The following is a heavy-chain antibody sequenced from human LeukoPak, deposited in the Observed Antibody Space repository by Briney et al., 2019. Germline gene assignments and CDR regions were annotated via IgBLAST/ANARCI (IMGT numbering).Heavy chain of an antibody. D-gene: IGHD6-19*01. CDR3: AKQAVADTPDWFDP. Sequence: SETLSLTCTVSGGSISSSSYYWGWIRQPPGKGLERIGSIYYSGSTYYNPSLKSRVTISVDTSKNQFSLKLSSVTAADTAVYYCAKQAVADTPDWFDPWGQGTLVTVSS. J-gene: IGHJ5*02. CDR2: IYYSGST. CDR1: GGSISSSSYY. V-gene: IGHV4-39*01.